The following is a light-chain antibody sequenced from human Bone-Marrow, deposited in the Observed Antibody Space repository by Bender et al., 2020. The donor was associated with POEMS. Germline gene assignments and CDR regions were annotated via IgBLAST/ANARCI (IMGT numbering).Light chain of an antibody. CDR1: RLGDKY. Sequence: SYELTQPPSLSVSAGQTASITCSAYRLGDKYVCWYQQRPGQSPMMVIYQDNKRPSETPRLFAAHTSGAAPTLTFGGHHPVDEADYYCQAGDTATVLFGGGTRLTVL. J-gene: IGLJ2*01. CDR3: QAGDTATVL. V-gene: IGLV3-1*01. CDR2: QDN.